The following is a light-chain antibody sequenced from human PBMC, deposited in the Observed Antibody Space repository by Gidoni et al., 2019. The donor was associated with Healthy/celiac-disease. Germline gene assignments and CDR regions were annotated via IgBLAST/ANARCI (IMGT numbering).Light chain of an antibody. V-gene: IGKV1-5*03. Sequence: IQMTQSPSTLSASVGDRVTITCRASQSISSWLAWYQQKPGKAPKLLIDKASSLESGVPSRFSGSGSGTEFTLTISSLQPDDFAPYYCQQYNSYPTFGGXTKVKIK. CDR1: QSISSW. CDR3: QQYNSYPT. CDR2: KAS. J-gene: IGKJ4*01.